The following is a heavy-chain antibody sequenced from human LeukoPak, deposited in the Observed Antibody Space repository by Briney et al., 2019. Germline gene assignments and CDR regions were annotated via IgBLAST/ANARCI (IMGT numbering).Heavy chain of an antibody. CDR2: IWYDGSNK. CDR1: GFTFSNVW. J-gene: IGHJ4*02. Sequence: GGSLRLSCAVSGFTFSNVWMNWVRQAPGKGLEWVAVIWYDGSNKNYADSIKGRFTISRDNSKNTLYLQMNSLRAEDTAVYYCASSYYDILTGYQELDHWGQGTLVTVSS. V-gene: IGHV3-33*08. D-gene: IGHD3-9*01. CDR3: ASSYYDILTGYQELDH.